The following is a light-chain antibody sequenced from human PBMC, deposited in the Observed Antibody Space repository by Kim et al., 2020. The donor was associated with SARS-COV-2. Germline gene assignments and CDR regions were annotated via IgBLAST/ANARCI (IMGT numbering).Light chain of an antibody. CDR1: QTIGTS. J-gene: IGKJ1*01. CDR3: QQYSEYVA. Sequence: DIQMTQSPSTLSASVGDRVTITCRASQTIGTSLAWYQQKPGTAPKVLIYDASTLESGVTSRFSGSGSGTEFTLTISSLQPEDFASYYCQQYSEYVAFGQGTKVDIK. CDR2: DAS. V-gene: IGKV1-5*01.